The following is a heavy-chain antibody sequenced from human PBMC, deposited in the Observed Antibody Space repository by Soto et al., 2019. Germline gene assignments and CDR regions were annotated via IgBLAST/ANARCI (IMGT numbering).Heavy chain of an antibody. CDR1: GFTVSSNY. Sequence: PGGSLRLSCAASGFTVSSNYMSWVRQAPGKGLEWVSVIYSGGSTYYADSVKGRFTISRDNSENTLYLQMNSLRAEDTAVYYCARDYYDRDSYYYYYYGMYVWGQGTTVTVSS. CDR2: IYSGGST. J-gene: IGHJ6*02. D-gene: IGHD3-22*01. V-gene: IGHV3-53*01. CDR3: ARDYYDRDSYYYYYYGMYV.